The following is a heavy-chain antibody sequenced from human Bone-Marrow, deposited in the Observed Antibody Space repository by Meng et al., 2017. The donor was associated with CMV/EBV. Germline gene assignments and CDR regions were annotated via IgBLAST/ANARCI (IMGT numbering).Heavy chain of an antibody. Sequence: GEPLKISCAASGFTFSSYSMNWVRQAPGKGLEWVSSISSSSSYIYYADSVKGRFTISRDNAKNSLYLQMNSLRAEDTAVYYCARWTHEELNWFDPWGQGTLVTVSS. D-gene: IGHD3-10*01. CDR3: ARWTHEELNWFDP. V-gene: IGHV3-21*01. J-gene: IGHJ5*02. CDR2: ISSSSSYI. CDR1: GFTFSSYS.